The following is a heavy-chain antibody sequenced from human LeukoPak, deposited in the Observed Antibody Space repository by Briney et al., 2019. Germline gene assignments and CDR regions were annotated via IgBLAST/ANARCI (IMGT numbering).Heavy chain of an antibody. J-gene: IGHJ4*02. CDR3: TSGFYYDSWSDPFDY. CDR1: GFTFGDYA. D-gene: IGHD3-3*01. V-gene: IGHV3-49*04. Sequence: PGRSLRLSCTASGFTFGDYAMSWVRQAPGKGPEWVGFIRRKANGGTTEYAASVKGRFTISRDDSKSIAYLQMNSLKTEDTAVYYCTSGFYYDSWSDPFDYWGQGTLVTVSS. CDR2: IRRKANGGTT.